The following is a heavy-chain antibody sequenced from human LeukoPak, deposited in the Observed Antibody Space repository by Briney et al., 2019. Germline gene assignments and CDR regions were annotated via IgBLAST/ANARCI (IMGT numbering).Heavy chain of an antibody. CDR1: GLTFTRSA. D-gene: IGHD4-17*01. Sequence: TAVKVSCKASGLTFTRSAMQWMRPARGQRLDWIGWLFVGRGKINYALKVQERVTITRDMSTSTAYMELSSLRSEDTAVYYCAALYGDYGDDYYYYMDVWGKGTTVTVSS. J-gene: IGHJ6*03. V-gene: IGHV1-58*02. CDR3: AALYGDYGDDYYYYMDV. CDR2: LFVGRGKI.